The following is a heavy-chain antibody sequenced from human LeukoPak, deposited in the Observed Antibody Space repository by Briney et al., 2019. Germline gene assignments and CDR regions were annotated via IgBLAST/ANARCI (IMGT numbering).Heavy chain of an antibody. V-gene: IGHV5-51*01. CDR1: GYRFTTYW. CDR3: ARREPGERHHDY. J-gene: IGHJ4*02. D-gene: IGHD1-26*01. Sequence: GESLKISCKGSGYRFTTYWIGWVRQMPGKGLESMGIIYPGDSNTTYSPSFQGQVTISVDTSISTAYLQWSSLKASDTAMYYCARREPGERHHDYWGQGTLVTVSS. CDR2: IYPGDSNT.